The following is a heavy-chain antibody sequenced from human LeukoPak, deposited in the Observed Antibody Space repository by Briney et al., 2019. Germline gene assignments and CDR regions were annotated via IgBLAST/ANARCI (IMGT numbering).Heavy chain of an antibody. CDR2: IYYSGST. V-gene: IGHV4-61*01. D-gene: IGHD3-3*01. CDR3: ARDFTIFGLDV. Sequence: SETLSLTCTVSGGSVSSGSYYWSWIRQPPGKGLEWIGYIYYSGSTNYNPSLKSQVTISVDTSKNQFSLKLSSVTAADTAVYYCARDFTIFGLDVWGQGTTVTVSS. J-gene: IGHJ6*02. CDR1: GGSVSSGSYY.